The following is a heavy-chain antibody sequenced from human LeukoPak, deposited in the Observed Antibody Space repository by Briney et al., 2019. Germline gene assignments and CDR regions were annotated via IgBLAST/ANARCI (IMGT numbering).Heavy chain of an antibody. CDR1: EFTFSSYA. CDR2: VSASGGNT. V-gene: IGHV3-23*01. D-gene: IGHD3-22*01. J-gene: IGHJ4*02. CDR3: GKGLYHDYSGIGDY. Sequence: GGSLRLSCAASEFTFSSYAMSWVRQAPGKGLEWVSAVSASGGNTYYADSVKGRFTISRENSKNTLYLQANSLRAEDTAVYYCGKGLYHDYSGIGDYWGQGTLVTVSS.